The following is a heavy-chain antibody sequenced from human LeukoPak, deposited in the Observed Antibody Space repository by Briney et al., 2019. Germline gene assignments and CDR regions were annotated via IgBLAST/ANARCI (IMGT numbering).Heavy chain of an antibody. D-gene: IGHD3-22*01. V-gene: IGHV1-18*01. Sequence: ASVKVSCKASGYTFTSYGISWARQAPGQGLEWMGWISAYNGNTNYAQKLQGRVTMTTDTSTSTAYMELRSLRSDDTAVYYCAREGYYYDSSGYSNAFDIWGQGTMVTVSS. J-gene: IGHJ3*02. CDR1: GYTFTSYG. CDR2: ISAYNGNT. CDR3: AREGYYYDSSGYSNAFDI.